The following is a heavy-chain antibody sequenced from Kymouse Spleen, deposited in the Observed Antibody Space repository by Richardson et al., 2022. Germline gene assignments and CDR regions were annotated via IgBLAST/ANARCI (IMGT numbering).Heavy chain of an antibody. CDR2: INHSGST. CDR3: ARGPYYYGSGSYGWFDP. Sequence: QVQLQQWGAGLLKPSETLSLTCAVYGGSFSGYYWSWIRQPPGKGLEWIGEINHSGSTNYNPSLKSRVTISVDTSKNQFSLKLSSVTAADTAVYYCARGPYYYGSGSYGWFDPWGQGTLVTVSS. V-gene: IGHV4-34*01. CDR1: GGSFSGYY. D-gene: IGHD3-10*01. J-gene: IGHJ5*02.